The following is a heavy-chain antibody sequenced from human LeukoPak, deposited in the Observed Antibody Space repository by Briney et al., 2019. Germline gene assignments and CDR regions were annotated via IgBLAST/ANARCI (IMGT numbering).Heavy chain of an antibody. V-gene: IGHV4-34*01. CDR2: IKYSGYT. CDR3: ARGILGQGYFDL. CDR1: GGSFSDYY. J-gene: IGHJ2*01. D-gene: IGHD3/OR15-3a*01. Sequence: SETLALTCAVYGGSFSDYYWSWIRQTPGEGLQWIGGIKYSGYTDYNPSLKSRVTMSIDTSKNQFSLKLTSVTAADTAVYYCARGILGQGYFDLWGRDTLVTVSS.